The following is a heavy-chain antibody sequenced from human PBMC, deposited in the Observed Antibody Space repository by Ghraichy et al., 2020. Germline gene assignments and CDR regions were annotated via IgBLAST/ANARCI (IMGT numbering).Heavy chain of an antibody. CDR2: INHSGST. CDR1: GGSFSGYY. V-gene: IGHV4-34*01. D-gene: IGHD3-22*01. CDR3: ASYDSSGYYTDY. J-gene: IGHJ4*02. Sequence: SQTLSLTCAVYGGSFSGYYWSWIRQPPGKGLEWIGEINHSGSTNYNPSLKRRVTISVDTSKNQFSLKLSSVTAADTAVYYCASYDSSGYYTDYWGQGTLVTVSS.